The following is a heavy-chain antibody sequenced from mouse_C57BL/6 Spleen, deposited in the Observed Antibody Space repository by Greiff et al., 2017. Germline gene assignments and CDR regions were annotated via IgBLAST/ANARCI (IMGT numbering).Heavy chain of an antibody. CDR3: ARDNNDAY. J-gene: IGHJ3*01. V-gene: IGHV1-26*01. Sequence: VQLQQSGPELVKPGASVKISCKASGYTFTDYYMNWVKQSHGKSLEWIGDINPNNGGTSYNQKFKGKATLTVDKSSSTAYMELRSLTSEDSAVYYCARDNNDAYWGQGTLVTVSA. CDR2: INPNNGGT. CDR1: GYTFTDYY. D-gene: IGHD1-3*01.